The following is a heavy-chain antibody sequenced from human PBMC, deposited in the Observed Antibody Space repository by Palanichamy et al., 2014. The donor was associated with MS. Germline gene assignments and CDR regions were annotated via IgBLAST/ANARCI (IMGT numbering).Heavy chain of an antibody. D-gene: IGHD5/OR15-5a*01. Sequence: QLQLQESGPGLVKPSETLSLTCTVSGGSISRSTYTWDWIRQPPGKGLEWIGNISYSGSTYYNPSLKSRATISVDTSKSQFSLQLSSVTAADTAVFYCAGRGVYENYFDYWGQGTLVTVSS. J-gene: IGHJ4*02. V-gene: IGHV4-39*01. CDR2: ISYSGST. CDR1: GGSISRSTYT. CDR3: AGRGVYENYFDY.